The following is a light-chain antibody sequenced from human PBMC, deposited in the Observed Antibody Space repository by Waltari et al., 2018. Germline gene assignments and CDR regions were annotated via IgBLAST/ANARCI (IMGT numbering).Light chain of an antibody. CDR2: EVS. V-gene: IGLV2-14*01. CDR3: SSYTSSSTLVV. J-gene: IGLJ2*01. CDR1: SSDVGGYNY. Sequence: QSALTQPASVSGSPGQSITISCTGTSSDVGGYNYVSWYQQHPGKAPNLMIYEVSNRPSGVANRFSGSKSGNTASLTISWLQAEDEADYYCSSYTSSSTLVVFGGGTKLTVL.